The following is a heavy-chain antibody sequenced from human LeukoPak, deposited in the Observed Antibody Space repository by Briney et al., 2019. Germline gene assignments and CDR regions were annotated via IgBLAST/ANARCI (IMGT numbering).Heavy chain of an antibody. CDR2: IIPIFGTA. J-gene: IGHJ6*03. CDR1: GGTFSSYA. D-gene: IGHD5/OR15-5a*01. V-gene: IGHV1-69*13. Sequence: SVKVSCKASGGTFSSYAISWVRQAPGQGLEWMGGIIPIFGTANYAQKFQGRVTISADESTSTAYMELSSLRSEDTAVYYCARKDQTAVYGYYYYMDVWGKGTTVTVSS. CDR3: ARKDQTAVYGYYYYMDV.